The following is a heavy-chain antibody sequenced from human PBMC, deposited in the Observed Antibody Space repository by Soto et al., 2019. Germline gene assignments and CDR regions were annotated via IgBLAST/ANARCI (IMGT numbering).Heavy chain of an antibody. CDR1: GYTLTELS. Sequence: ASVKVSCKVSGYTLTELSMHWVRQAPGKGLEWMGGFDPEDGETIYAQKLQGRVTMTEDTSTDTAYMELSSLRSEDTAVYYCATEYCTNGLCFNWFDPWGQGTLVTVSS. J-gene: IGHJ5*02. CDR3: ATEYCTNGLCFNWFDP. CDR2: FDPEDGET. V-gene: IGHV1-24*01. D-gene: IGHD2-8*01.